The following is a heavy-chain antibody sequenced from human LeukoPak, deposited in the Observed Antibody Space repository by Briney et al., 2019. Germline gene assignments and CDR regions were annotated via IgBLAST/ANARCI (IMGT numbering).Heavy chain of an antibody. CDR2: IKEDGREK. Sequence: PGGSLRLSCATSGFTFSSFWMSWVRQAPGKGLECVANIKEDGREKYYVDSVKGRFTISRDNAKNSLYLRMSSLRAEDTAVYYCARGGRPDYWGQGTLVTVSS. CDR1: GFTFSSFW. V-gene: IGHV3-7*01. D-gene: IGHD3-10*01. CDR3: ARGGRPDY. J-gene: IGHJ4*02.